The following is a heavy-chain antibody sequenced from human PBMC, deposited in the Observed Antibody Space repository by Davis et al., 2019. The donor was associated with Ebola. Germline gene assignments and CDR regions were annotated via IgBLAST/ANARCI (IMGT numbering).Heavy chain of an antibody. CDR1: GFTFDDYA. CDR2: ISGDGGST. J-gene: IGHJ6*02. V-gene: IGHV3-43*02. Sequence: PGESLRLSCAASGFTFDDYAMHWVRQAPGKGLEWVSLISGDGGSTYYADSMKGRFTISRDNSKNSLYLQMNSLRTEDTALYYCAKDLMRSGVWGMDVWGQGTTVTVSS. D-gene: IGHD3-10*01. CDR3: AKDLMRSGVWGMDV.